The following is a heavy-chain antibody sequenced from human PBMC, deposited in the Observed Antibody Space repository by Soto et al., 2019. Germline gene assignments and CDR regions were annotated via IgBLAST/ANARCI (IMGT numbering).Heavy chain of an antibody. D-gene: IGHD3-16*01. V-gene: IGHV4-59*01. CDR1: GASISSNY. Sequence: PSETLSLTCAVSGASISSNYWNWIRQPQGRGLEWIGFIWDSGTSNYNPSLKCRATISIDTSKNQFSLKLTSVTAADTAVYYCARDQSFDRTYYYGIDVWGQGTTVT. CDR2: IWDSGTS. CDR3: ARDQSFDRTYYYGIDV. J-gene: IGHJ6*02.